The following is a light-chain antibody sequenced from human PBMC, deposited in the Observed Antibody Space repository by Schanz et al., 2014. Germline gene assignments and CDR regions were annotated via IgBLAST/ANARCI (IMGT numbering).Light chain of an antibody. CDR1: QTFSRSY. Sequence: EIVLTQSPGTLSLSPGERATLSCRASQTFSRSYLAWYQQKPGQAPRLLIYGTSSRATGVPDRFSGSGSGTDFTLTISRLEPEDFAVYYCQQYSISPITFGGGTKVEMK. V-gene: IGKV3-20*01. CDR3: QQYSISPIT. CDR2: GTS. J-gene: IGKJ4*01.